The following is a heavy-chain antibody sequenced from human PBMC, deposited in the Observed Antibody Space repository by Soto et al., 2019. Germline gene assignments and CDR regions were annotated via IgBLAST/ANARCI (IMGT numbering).Heavy chain of an antibody. Sequence: PGGSLRLSCAASGFIFSDYAMHWVRQAPGKGLEWVTVISFDGKNKYYADSVKGRFTISRDDSKNTLYLRMNSLRAEDTALYYCARSLRGVIIDFDSWGQGTLVTVSS. V-gene: IGHV3-30*04. CDR3: ARSLRGVIIDFDS. CDR2: ISFDGKNK. J-gene: IGHJ4*02. D-gene: IGHD3-10*01. CDR1: GFIFSDYA.